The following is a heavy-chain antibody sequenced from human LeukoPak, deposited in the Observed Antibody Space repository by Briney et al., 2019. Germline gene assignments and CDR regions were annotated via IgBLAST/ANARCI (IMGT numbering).Heavy chain of an antibody. CDR1: GYTFTSYG. D-gene: IGHD6-19*01. V-gene: IGHV1-69*13. CDR3: ARGAVAEYTGFDP. Sequence: SVKVSCKASGYTFTSYGISWVRQAPGQGLEWMGGIIPIFGTANYAQKFQGRVTITADESTSTAYMELSSLRSEDTAVYYCARGAVAEYTGFDPWGQGTLSPSPQ. CDR2: IIPIFGTA. J-gene: IGHJ5*02.